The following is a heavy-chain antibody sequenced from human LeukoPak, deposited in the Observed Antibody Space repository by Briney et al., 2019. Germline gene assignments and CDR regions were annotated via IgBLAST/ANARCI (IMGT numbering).Heavy chain of an antibody. V-gene: IGHV3-30-3*01. D-gene: IGHD6-13*01. Sequence: GGSLRLSCAASGFTFSNYTMHWVRQAPGKGLEWVALISYDGSNKHYADSVKGRLTISRDNSKSTLDLQMNSLRDADMAVYYCARDRVYSSSWSGGPGWFDPWGQGTLVTVSP. CDR1: GFTFSNYT. J-gene: IGHJ5*02. CDR2: ISYDGSNK. CDR3: ARDRVYSSSWSGGPGWFDP.